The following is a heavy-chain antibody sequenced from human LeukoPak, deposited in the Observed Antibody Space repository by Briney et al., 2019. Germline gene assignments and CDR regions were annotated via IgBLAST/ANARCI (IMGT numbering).Heavy chain of an antibody. CDR2: SKYDGSTA. J-gene: IGHJ5*02. Sequence: GGSLRLSCETSGFTLKNYWLSWLRRAPGKGLEWVSRSKYDGSTAMYAESVKGRFTISRDNARGTLYLQMNRLRADNTAVYYCAKSDWFDPCGRGILVTVSS. CDR3: AKSDWFDP. V-gene: IGHV3-74*03. CDR1: GFTLKNYW.